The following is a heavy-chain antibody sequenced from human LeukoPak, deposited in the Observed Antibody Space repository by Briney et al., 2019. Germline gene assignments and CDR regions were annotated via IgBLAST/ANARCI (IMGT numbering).Heavy chain of an antibody. Sequence: SVKVSCKASGGTLSSYAFSWMRQAPGQGLEWMGRIIPIYDPVDYAQRFQGRVTITADESTNTVYMELNSLTFEDTAVYYCAREPQGCGGDCHFDYWGQGTLVTVSS. V-gene: IGHV1-69*13. CDR1: GGTLSSYA. D-gene: IGHD2-21*02. CDR3: AREPQGCGGDCHFDY. J-gene: IGHJ4*02. CDR2: IIPIYDPV.